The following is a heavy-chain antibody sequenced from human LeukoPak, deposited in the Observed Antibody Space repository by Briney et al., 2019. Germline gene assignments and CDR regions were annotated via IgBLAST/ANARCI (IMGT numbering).Heavy chain of an antibody. J-gene: IGHJ3*02. Sequence: GGSLRLSCAASGFTVSSSYMNWVRQAPGKGLEWVSLIFSGGGTYYADSVKGRFTISRDNSKNTLFLQMNSLTAEDTAVYYCARKMKTGDRVGTFDIWGQGTMVTVSS. CDR1: GFTVSSSY. CDR3: ARKMKTGDRVGTFDI. D-gene: IGHD1-1*01. V-gene: IGHV3-66*01. CDR2: IFSGGGT.